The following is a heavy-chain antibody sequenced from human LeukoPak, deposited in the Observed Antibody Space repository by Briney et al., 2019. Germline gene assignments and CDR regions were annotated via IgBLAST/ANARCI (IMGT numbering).Heavy chain of an antibody. CDR1: GFTFSSYG. CDR3: AKDGQLEGYYDSSGLFDY. D-gene: IGHD3-22*01. V-gene: IGHV3-30*18. Sequence: GGSLRLSCAASGFTFSSYGMHWVRQAPGKGLEWVAVISYDGSNKYYADSVKGRFTISRDNSKNTLYLQMNSLRAEDTAVYYCAKDGQLEGYYDSSGLFDYWGQGTLVTVSS. CDR2: ISYDGSNK. J-gene: IGHJ4*02.